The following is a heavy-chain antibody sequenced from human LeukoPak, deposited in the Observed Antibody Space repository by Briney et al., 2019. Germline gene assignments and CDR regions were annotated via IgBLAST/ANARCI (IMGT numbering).Heavy chain of an antibody. CDR1: GYTFSNHE. CDR2: INGGNGDT. V-gene: IGHV1-3*03. Sequence: ASVKVSCKASGYTFSNHEIHRVRQAPGQSLEWVGGINGGNGDTKYSHELQERVTFSRDTSANTAYMELSSLRSEDMAVYYCTLYNFWGQGTLVTVSS. CDR3: TLYNF. J-gene: IGHJ4*02. D-gene: IGHD3/OR15-3a*01.